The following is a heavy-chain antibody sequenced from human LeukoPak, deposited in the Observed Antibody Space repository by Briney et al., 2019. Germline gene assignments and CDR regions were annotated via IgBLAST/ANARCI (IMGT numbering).Heavy chain of an antibody. D-gene: IGHD3-22*01. V-gene: IGHV3-30*18. CDR1: GFTFSSYG. Sequence: PGGSLRLSCAASGFTFSSYGMHWVRQAPGKGLEWVAVISYDGSNNYYADSVKGRFTISRDNSKNTLYLQMNSLRAEDTAVYYCAKDRYYYDSSGYYYYYYGMDVWGQGTTVTVSS. CDR3: AKDRYYYDSSGYYYYYYGMDV. J-gene: IGHJ6*02. CDR2: ISYDGSNN.